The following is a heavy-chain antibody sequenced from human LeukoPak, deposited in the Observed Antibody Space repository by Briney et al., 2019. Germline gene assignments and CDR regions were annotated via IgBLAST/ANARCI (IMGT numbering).Heavy chain of an antibody. Sequence: ASVKVSCKASGGTFSSYAISWVRQAPGQGLEWMGGITPIFGTANYAQKFQGRVTITADESTSTAYMELRSLRSDDTAVYYCARAPIQLWLPDDAFDIWGQGTMVTVSS. J-gene: IGHJ3*02. CDR3: ARAPIQLWLPDDAFDI. D-gene: IGHD5-18*01. CDR1: GGTFSSYA. CDR2: ITPIFGTA. V-gene: IGHV1-69*01.